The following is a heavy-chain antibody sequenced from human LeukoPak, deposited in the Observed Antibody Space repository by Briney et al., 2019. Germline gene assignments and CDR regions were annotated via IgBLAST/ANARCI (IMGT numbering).Heavy chain of an antibody. CDR3: ARSLTLGDYGGNFDY. V-gene: IGHV4-39*07. CDR2: IYYTGDT. CDR1: GGSITSTSYY. Sequence: SETLSLTCIVSGGSITSTSYYWGWIRQPPGRGLEWIGFIYYTGDTYYNPFLKRRVTISVDTSKNHFSLKLSSVTAADTAVYYCARSLTLGDYGGNFDYWGQGTLVTVSS. D-gene: IGHD4-23*01. J-gene: IGHJ4*02.